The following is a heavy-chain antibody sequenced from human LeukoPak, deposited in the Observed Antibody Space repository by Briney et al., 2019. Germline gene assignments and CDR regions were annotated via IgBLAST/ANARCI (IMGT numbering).Heavy chain of an antibody. V-gene: IGHV1-18*01. CDR1: GYTFTTYG. CDR2: INANNGDT. CDR3: TRDFVLLTSYDVFEN. Sequence: ASVKVSCKASGYTFTTYGISWVRQAPGQGLEWMGWINANNGDTHYAQKLQGRITMTTDTSTSTVYMELRSLRSGDTAVYYCTRDFVLLTSYDVFENWGQGTLVTVSS. D-gene: IGHD3-3*01. J-gene: IGHJ4*02.